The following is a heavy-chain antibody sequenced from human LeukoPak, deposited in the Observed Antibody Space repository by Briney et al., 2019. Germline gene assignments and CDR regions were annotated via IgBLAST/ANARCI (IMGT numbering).Heavy chain of an antibody. CDR3: AKSLWGGFDY. D-gene: IGHD3-10*01. V-gene: IGHV3-23*01. J-gene: IGHJ4*02. CDR2: ISGSGGST. CDR1: GFTFSGYA. Sequence: PGGSLRLSCAASGFTFSGYAMSWVRQAPGKGLEWVSGISGSGGSTYSADSVKGRFTISRGNSKNTLYLQMNSLRAEDTAVYYCAKSLWGGFDYWGQGTLVAVSS.